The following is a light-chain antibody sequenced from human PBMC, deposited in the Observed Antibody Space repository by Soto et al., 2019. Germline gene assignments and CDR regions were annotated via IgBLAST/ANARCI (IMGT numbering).Light chain of an antibody. Sequence: QSVLTQPRSVSGSPGQSVTIYCTGTSSDVGGYNYVSWYQHHPGKAPKVMIYDVSKRPSGVPDRFSGSKSGNTASLTISGLQAEDEADYYCCSYAGSYTYVIGTGTKVTVL. J-gene: IGLJ1*01. CDR2: DVS. V-gene: IGLV2-11*01. CDR1: SSDVGGYNY. CDR3: CSYAGSYTYV.